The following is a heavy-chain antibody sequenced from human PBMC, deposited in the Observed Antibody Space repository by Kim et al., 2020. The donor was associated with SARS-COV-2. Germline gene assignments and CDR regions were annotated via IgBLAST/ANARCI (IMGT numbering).Heavy chain of an antibody. CDR2: VYFDGTT. V-gene: IGHV4-39*01. D-gene: IGHD2-15*01. J-gene: IGHJ4*02. CDR1: GGSISSSSYY. Sequence: SETLSLTCTVSGGSISSSSYYCGWVRQPPGKALEWIGSVYFDGTTYSNPSLKSRVTISVDTSKNQFSLKLSSVTAADTALYYCASHIRSGGSKGYFDYWGQGSLVTVSS. CDR3: ASHIRSGGSKGYFDY.